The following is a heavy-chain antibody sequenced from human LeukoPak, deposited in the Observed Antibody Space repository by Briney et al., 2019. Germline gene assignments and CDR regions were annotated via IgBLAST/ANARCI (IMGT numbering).Heavy chain of an antibody. V-gene: IGHV1-2*06. J-gene: IGHJ6*03. CDR3: ARDTGYSRIGWASYYYMDV. Sequence: ASVKVSCKASGYTFTGYYMHWVRQAPGQGLEWMGRINPNSGGANYAQKFQGRVTMTRDTSSSTAYMELSRLRSDDTAVYYCARDTGYSRIGWASYYYMDVWGKGTTVTVSS. CDR2: INPNSGGA. CDR1: GYTFTGYY. D-gene: IGHD6-13*01.